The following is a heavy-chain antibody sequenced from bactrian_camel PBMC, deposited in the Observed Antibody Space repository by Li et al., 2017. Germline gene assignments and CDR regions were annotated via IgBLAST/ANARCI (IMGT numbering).Heavy chain of an antibody. D-gene: IGHD1*01. Sequence: HVQLVESGGGSVEAGRSLKLSCVAQGYAATADCMGWYRQTPERQREGIASIGSDGTTTYADSVKGRFTITKDNANTLHLQMHSLKPEDTAMYYCAASPRWRMVRAQSLTPANYDYWGQGTQVTVS. CDR3: AASPRWRMVRAQSLTPANYDY. CDR2: IGSDGTT. V-gene: IGHV3S53*01. J-gene: IGHJ4*01. CDR1: GYAATADC.